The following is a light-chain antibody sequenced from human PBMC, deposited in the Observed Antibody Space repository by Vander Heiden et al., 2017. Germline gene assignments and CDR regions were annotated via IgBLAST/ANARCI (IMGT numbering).Light chain of an antibody. CDR2: DAS. CDR3: QQYNSYSK. V-gene: IGKV1-5*01. Sequence: DIQMTQSPSTLSASVGDRVTITCRASQSNSSWLAWYQQKPGKTPTLLIYDASSLESGVPSRFSGSGSGTEFTLTISSLQPDDFATYYCQQYNSYSKFGQGTKVEIK. J-gene: IGKJ1*01. CDR1: QSNSSW.